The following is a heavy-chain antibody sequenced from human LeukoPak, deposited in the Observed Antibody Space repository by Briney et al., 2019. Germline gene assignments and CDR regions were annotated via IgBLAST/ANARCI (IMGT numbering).Heavy chain of an antibody. CDR1: GFTFSSYA. V-gene: IGHV3-23*01. J-gene: IGHJ4*02. CDR3: AKGGQLLGGLLDY. CDR2: ISGSGGST. D-gene: IGHD2-2*01. Sequence: PGGSLRLSCAASGFTFSSYAMSWVRQAPGKGLERVSAISGSGGSTYYADSVKGRFTISRDNSKNTLYLQMNSLRAEDTAVYYCAKGGQLLGGLLDYWGQGTLVTVSS.